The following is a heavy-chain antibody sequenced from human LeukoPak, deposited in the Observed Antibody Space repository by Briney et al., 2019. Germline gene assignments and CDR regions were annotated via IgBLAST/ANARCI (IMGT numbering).Heavy chain of an antibody. D-gene: IGHD1-26*01. Sequence: PGGSLRLSCAAAGFTLSSYAMSWDRQAPGKELEWVSVVSDSGGRTYYADSVKGRFTISRDNSKNTLYLQVSSLRAEDTAVYYCAKWRDVQWETPGTLDYSGQGTLVTVSS. CDR3: AKWRDVQWETPGTLDY. CDR2: VSDSGGRT. CDR1: GFTLSSYA. V-gene: IGHV3-23*01. J-gene: IGHJ4*02.